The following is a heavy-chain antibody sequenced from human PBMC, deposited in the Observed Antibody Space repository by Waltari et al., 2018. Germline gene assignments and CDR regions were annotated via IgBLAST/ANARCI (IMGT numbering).Heavy chain of an antibody. Sequence: LEWVANIRQDGNEYYYVDSVKGRFTISRDNAKNSLYLQMNSLRAEDTAVYYCARVRYSDWLLPDCWGQGTLVTVSS. J-gene: IGHJ4*02. CDR3: ARVRYSDWLLPDC. D-gene: IGHD3-9*01. CDR2: IRQDGNEY. V-gene: IGHV3-7*01.